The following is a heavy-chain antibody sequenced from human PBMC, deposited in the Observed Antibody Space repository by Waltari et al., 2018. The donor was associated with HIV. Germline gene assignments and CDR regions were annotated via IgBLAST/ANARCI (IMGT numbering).Heavy chain of an antibody. CDR3: TRDGLYYDFWSGYPGY. CDR2: IKSKAYGGTT. Sequence: EVQLVESGGGLVQPGRSLRLSCTASGFTFGDYVMSWFRQAPGKGLGWVGFIKSKAYGGTTEYAASVKGRFTISRDDSKSIAYLQMNSLKTEDTAVYYCTRDGLYYDFWSGYPGYWGQGTLVTVSS. D-gene: IGHD3-3*01. J-gene: IGHJ4*02. CDR1: GFTFGDYV. V-gene: IGHV3-49*03.